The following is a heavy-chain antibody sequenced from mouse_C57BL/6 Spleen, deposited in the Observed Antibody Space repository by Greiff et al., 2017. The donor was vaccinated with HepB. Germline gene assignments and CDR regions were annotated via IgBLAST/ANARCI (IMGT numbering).Heavy chain of an antibody. D-gene: IGHD1-2*01. CDR2: ISSGSSTI. CDR3: ARGYPYAMDY. V-gene: IGHV5-17*01. J-gene: IGHJ4*01. CDR1: GFTFSDYG. Sequence: EVKLVESGGGLVKPGGSLKLSCAASGFTFSDYGMHWVRQAPEKGLEWVAYISSGSSTIYYADTVKGLFTISRDNAKNTLFLQMTSLRSEDTAMYYCARGYPYAMDYWGQGTSVTVSS.